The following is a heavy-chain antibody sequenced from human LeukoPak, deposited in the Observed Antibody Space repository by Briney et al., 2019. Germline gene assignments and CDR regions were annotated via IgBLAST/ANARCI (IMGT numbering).Heavy chain of an antibody. CDR3: ARGIAARLNYFDY. V-gene: IGHV4-61*09. D-gene: IGHD6-6*01. J-gene: IGHJ4*02. Sequence: PSQTLSLTCTVSGGSISSGSYYWSWIRQPAGKGLEWIGHIYTSGSTNYNPSLKSRVTISVDTSKNQFSLKLSSVTAADTAVYYCARGIAARLNYFDYWGQGTLVTVSS. CDR2: IYTSGST. CDR1: GGSISSGSYY.